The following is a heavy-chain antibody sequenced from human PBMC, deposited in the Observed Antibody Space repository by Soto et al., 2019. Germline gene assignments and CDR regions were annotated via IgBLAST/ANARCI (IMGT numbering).Heavy chain of an antibody. D-gene: IGHD3-10*01. CDR3: ARDQSYLSF. J-gene: IGHJ4*02. CDR1: GFTFSSYA. CDR2: ISSSGGST. V-gene: IGHV3-23*01. Sequence: GGSLRLSCAASGFTFSSYAMSWVRQAPGEGLGWVSAISSSGGSTFYADSVKGRFTISRDNSRNTLYLQMNSLRADDTAVYYCARDQSYLSFWGLGTLVTVSS.